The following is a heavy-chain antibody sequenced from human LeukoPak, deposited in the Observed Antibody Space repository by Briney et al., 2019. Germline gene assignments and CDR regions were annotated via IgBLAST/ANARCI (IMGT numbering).Heavy chain of an antibody. CDR2: IKQDGSEK. Sequence: GGSLRLSCAASGFTFSSYWMSWVRQAPGKGLEWVANIKQDGSEKYYVDSVKGRFTISRDNAKNSLYLQMNSLRAEDTAVYYCARVRESDYDGNPLKMGDYWGQGTLVTVSS. CDR1: GFTFSSYW. V-gene: IGHV3-7*01. D-gene: IGHD4-23*01. J-gene: IGHJ4*02. CDR3: ARVRESDYDGNPLKMGDY.